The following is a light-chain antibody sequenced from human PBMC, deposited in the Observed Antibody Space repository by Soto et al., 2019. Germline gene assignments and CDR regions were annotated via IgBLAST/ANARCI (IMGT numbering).Light chain of an antibody. J-gene: IGKJ1*01. CDR1: QSVSSY. CDR3: QQRSNRPPT. Sequence: EIVLTQSPATLSLSPWERATLSGRASQSVSSYLAWYQQKPGQAPRLLIYDASNRATGIPARFSGSGSGTDFTLTISSLEPEDFAVYYCQQRSNRPPTFGQGTKVDIK. V-gene: IGKV3-11*01. CDR2: DAS.